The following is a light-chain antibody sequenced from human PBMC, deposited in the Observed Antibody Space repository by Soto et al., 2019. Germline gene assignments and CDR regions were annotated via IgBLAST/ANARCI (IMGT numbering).Light chain of an antibody. CDR3: SSYTSNSTLE. V-gene: IGLV2-14*01. CDR1: SSDVGGYNS. J-gene: IGLJ2*01. CDR2: DVS. Sequence: QSALTQPACVSGSPGQSITNSCTGTSSDVGGYNSVSWYQQHPGKAPKLMIYDVSNRPSGVSNRFSGSKSGNTASLTISGLQAEDEADYYCSSYTSNSTLEFGGGTKLTVL.